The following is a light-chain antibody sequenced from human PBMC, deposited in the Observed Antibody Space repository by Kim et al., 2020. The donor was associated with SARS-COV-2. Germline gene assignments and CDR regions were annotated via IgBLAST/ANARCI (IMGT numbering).Light chain of an antibody. J-gene: IGLJ3*02. V-gene: IGLV10-54*01. Sequence: ETATLSCTGNSNNVGSEGAVWLQHLQCHPPKVLFSRNNNRPSGISERLSASRSGNTASLTITGLQPEDEADYYGAAWDSSLSACVFGGGTQLSVL. CDR3: AAWDSSLSACV. CDR1: SNNVGSEG. CDR2: RNN.